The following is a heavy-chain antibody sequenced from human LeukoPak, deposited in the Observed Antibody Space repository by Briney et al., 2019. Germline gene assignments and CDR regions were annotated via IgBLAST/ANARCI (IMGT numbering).Heavy chain of an antibody. CDR3: ARGLDTAMAYNRFDP. CDR1: GGSISSYY. CDR2: IYYSGST. D-gene: IGHD5-18*01. J-gene: IGHJ5*02. V-gene: IGHV4-59*01. Sequence: SETLSLTCTVSGGSISSYYWSWIRQPPGKGLEWIGYIYYSGSTNYNPSLKSRVTISVDTSKNQFSLKLSSVTAADTAVYYCARGLDTAMAYNRFDPWGQGTLVTVSS.